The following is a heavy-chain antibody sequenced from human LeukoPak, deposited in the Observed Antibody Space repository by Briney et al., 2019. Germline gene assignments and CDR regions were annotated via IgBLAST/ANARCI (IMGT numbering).Heavy chain of an antibody. CDR1: GFTFSSAW. CDR3: TTTAGWYYDSSGYLEDFDY. CDR2: IKSKTDGGTT. J-gene: IGHJ4*02. Sequence: GGSLRLSCAASGFTFSSAWMSWVRQAPGKGLEWVGRIKSKTDGGTTDYAAPVKGRFTISRDDSKNTLYLQMNSLKTEDTAVYYCTTTAGWYYDSSGYLEDFDYWGQGTLVTVSS. D-gene: IGHD3-22*01. V-gene: IGHV3-15*01.